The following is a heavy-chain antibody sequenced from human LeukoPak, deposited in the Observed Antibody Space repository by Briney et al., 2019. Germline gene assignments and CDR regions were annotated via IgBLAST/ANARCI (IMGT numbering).Heavy chain of an antibody. D-gene: IGHD3-3*01. J-gene: IGHJ6*03. CDR2: IKQDGNEK. Sequence: GGSLRLSCEASGFTLSSYWMSWVRQVPGKGQEWVANIKQDGNEKYYVDSVKGRFTISRDNPRDSLYLQMNSLRAEDTAVYFCARVRRAKRQNRFYFYYYMDVWGKGTTVTVSS. CDR1: GFTLSSYW. V-gene: IGHV3-7*01. CDR3: ARVRRAKRQNRFYFYYYMDV.